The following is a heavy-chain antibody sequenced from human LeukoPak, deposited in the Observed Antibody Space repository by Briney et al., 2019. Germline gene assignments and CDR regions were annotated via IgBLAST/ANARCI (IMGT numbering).Heavy chain of an antibody. V-gene: IGHV3-74*01. J-gene: IGHJ5*02. CDR1: GFSLSGYW. CDR2: INSEGSST. CDR3: ARDHDYGGNWFDP. Sequence: GGSLRLSCAASGFSLSGYWMHWVRQAPGKGLVWVSRINSEGSSTTYADSVKGRFTISRDNAKNTLYLQMNSLRVEDTAVYYCARDHDYGGNWFDPWGQGTLVTVSS. D-gene: IGHD4-23*01.